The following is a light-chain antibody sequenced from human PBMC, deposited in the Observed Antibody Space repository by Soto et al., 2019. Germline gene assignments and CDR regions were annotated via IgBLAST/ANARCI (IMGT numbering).Light chain of an antibody. CDR1: QRVSSSA. Sequence: EIVLTQSPGTLSMSPGERATLSCRASQRVSSSALAWYQQTPGQAPRLLIFGASSRATGIPDRFSGSGSVTDFTLTISRLEPEDFAVYFCQQYGSSPTFGQGTKVEIK. CDR2: GAS. J-gene: IGKJ1*01. CDR3: QQYGSSPT. V-gene: IGKV3-20*01.